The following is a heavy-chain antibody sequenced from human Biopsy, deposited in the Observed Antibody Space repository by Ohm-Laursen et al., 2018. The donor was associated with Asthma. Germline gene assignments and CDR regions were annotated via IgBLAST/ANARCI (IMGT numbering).Heavy chain of an antibody. J-gene: IGHJ6*02. D-gene: IGHD3-10*01. Sequence: SVKVSCKTSGYTFNSAGITWVRQAPGQGLEWMGWISVYNGNTKVAQKLQDRVTMITGTSTSTAYMELRSLRSDDTAVYFCARAADYSHYYGIDVWGQGTTVTVS. CDR3: ARAADYSHYYGIDV. CDR2: ISVYNGNT. CDR1: GYTFNSAG. V-gene: IGHV1-18*01.